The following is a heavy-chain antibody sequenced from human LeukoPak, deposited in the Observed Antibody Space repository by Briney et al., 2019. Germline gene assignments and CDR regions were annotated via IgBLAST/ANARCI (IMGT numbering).Heavy chain of an antibody. CDR3: ARGREIHGGSDTKLDDY. Sequence: GASVKVSCKASGYSFTDYYMHWVRRAPGQGLEWMGWISPRSGDTSYAQKFQGRVTMTRDTSINTVDMDLSGLTSDDTAVFYCARGREIHGGSDTKLDDYWGQGTLVTVSS. J-gene: IGHJ4*02. CDR2: ISPRSGDT. V-gene: IGHV1-2*02. D-gene: IGHD3-10*01. CDR1: GYSFTDYY.